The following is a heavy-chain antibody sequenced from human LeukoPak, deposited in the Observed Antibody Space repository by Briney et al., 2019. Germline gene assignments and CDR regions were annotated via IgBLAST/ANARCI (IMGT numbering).Heavy chain of an antibody. CDR1: GFTFNSYA. D-gene: IGHD6-13*01. J-gene: IGHJ6*03. V-gene: IGHV3-7*01. CDR3: AREGSSSWYAYYYYYMDV. Sequence: GGSLRLSCAASGFTFNSYAMSWVRQAPGKGLEWVASINQDGSEEFYVDSMKGRFTISRDNAKNSLYLQMNSLRAEDTAVYYCAREGSSSWYAYYYYYMDVWGKGTTVTVSS. CDR2: INQDGSEE.